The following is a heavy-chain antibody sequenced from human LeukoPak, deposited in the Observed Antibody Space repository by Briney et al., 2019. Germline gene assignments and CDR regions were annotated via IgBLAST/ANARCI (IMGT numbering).Heavy chain of an antibody. Sequence: PSQTLSLTCTVSGGSISSGDYYWSWIRQPPGKGLEWIGYIYYSGSTYYNPSLKSRVTISEDTSKNQFSLKLSSVTAADTAVYYCARVPKGSSVVTPGNEDWYFDLWGRGTLVTVSS. V-gene: IGHV4-30-4*01. CDR1: GGSISSGDYY. J-gene: IGHJ2*01. D-gene: IGHD4-23*01. CDR2: IYYSGST. CDR3: ARVPKGSSVVTPGNEDWYFDL.